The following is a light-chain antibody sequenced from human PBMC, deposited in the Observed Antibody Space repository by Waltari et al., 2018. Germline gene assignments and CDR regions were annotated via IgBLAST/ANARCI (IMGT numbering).Light chain of an antibody. Sequence: DIVMTQSPDSLAVSLGERATINCKSSQSVLHSSNNKNYLAWYQQKPGQPPKLLIYWASTRESGVPDRFSGSGSGTDFTLTISSLQPEDFATYFCLQRNSYPITFGQGTRLEIK. CDR2: WAS. V-gene: IGKV4-1*01. CDR3: LQRNSYPIT. CDR1: QSVLHSSNNKNY. J-gene: IGKJ5*01.